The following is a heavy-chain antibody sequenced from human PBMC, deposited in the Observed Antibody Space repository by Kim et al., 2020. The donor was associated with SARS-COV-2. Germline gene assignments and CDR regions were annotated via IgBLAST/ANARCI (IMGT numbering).Heavy chain of an antibody. V-gene: IGHV3-64D*09. D-gene: IGHD3-16*01. CDR3: VKDGSWGNLAFDI. Sequence: SADSVKGRFTISRDNSKNTLYLQMSSLRAEDTAVYYCVKDGSWGNLAFDIWGQGTMVTVSS. J-gene: IGHJ3*02.